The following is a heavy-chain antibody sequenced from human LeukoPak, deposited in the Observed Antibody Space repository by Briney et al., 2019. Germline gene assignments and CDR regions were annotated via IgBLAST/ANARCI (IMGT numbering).Heavy chain of an antibody. CDR1: GGTFSSYA. D-gene: IGHD6-13*01. V-gene: IGHV1-69*04. CDR2: IIPILGIA. Sequence: SVKVSCKASGGTFSSYAISWVRQAPGQGLEWMGRIIPILGIANYAQKFQGRVTITADKSTSTAYMELSSLRSEDTAVYYCARVASSWSDAFDIWGQGTMVTVSS. CDR3: ARVASSWSDAFDI. J-gene: IGHJ3*02.